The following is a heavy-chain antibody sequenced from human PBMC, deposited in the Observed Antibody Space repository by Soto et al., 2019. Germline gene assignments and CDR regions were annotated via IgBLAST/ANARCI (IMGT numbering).Heavy chain of an antibody. CDR3: VAELDFGKLSVV. V-gene: IGHV1-69*01. J-gene: IGHJ6*02. Sequence: QVQLVQSGVEVKKPGSSVRVSCKASGDTFKNSVISWVRQAPGQGLEWIGGAIPLFGTTDYAQKSQCRLTITTDESTTTAYMEVSSLTSEDSAVYYCVAELDFGKLSVVWGQGTTVIVSS. CDR1: GDTFKNSV. CDR2: AIPLFGTT. D-gene: IGHD3-10*01.